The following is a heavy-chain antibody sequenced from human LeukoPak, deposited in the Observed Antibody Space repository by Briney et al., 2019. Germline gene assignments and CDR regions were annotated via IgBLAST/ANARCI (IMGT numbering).Heavy chain of an antibody. J-gene: IGHJ4*02. D-gene: IGHD3-9*01. CDR3: ASEILTGIDY. CDR1: GFTFNTYS. Sequence: PGGSLRLSCAASGFTFNTYSMNWVRQAPGKGLERVSSISASSSYIYYGDSVKGRFTISRDNAKNSLYLQMNSLRAEDTAVYYCASEILTGIDYWGQGTLVTVSS. V-gene: IGHV3-21*01. CDR2: ISASSSYI.